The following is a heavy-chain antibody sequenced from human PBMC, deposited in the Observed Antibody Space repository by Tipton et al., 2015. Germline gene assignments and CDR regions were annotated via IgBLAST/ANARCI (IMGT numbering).Heavy chain of an antibody. CDR3: ASRGAGTSHYAMDV. V-gene: IGHV3-9*01. CDR2: ITWNSGNI. Sequence: SLRLSCAASGFAFDDYAMHWVRQVPGKGLEWVSGITWNSGNIGYADSVKGRFTISRDNAKNSLYLQMNSLRAEDTAVYYCASRGAGTSHYAMDVWGQGTTVTVSS. CDR1: GFAFDDYA. J-gene: IGHJ6*02. D-gene: IGHD6-19*01.